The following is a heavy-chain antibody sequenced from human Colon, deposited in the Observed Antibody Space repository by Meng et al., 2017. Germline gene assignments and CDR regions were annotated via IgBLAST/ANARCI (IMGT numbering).Heavy chain of an antibody. CDR1: SYTFTGYY. CDR2: IHPNTGAT. D-gene: IGHD3-3*01. Sequence: QVQLVQSGNEGKKTGASWKVSCKTSSYTFTGYYMRWVLAAPGQGLEWLGRIHPNTGATNYAQKFQDRVTMTRDTSISTVYMELNTLTSDDTAVYYCARDGSYGLDLDFWGQGTLVTVSS. J-gene: IGHJ4*02. V-gene: IGHV1-2*06. CDR3: ARDGSYGLDLDF.